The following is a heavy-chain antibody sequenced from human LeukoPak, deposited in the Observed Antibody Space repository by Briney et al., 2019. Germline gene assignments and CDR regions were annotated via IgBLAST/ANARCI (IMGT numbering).Heavy chain of an antibody. Sequence: GGSLRLSCAASGFIFSNYDMNWVRQAPGKGLEWVSFISSGGSTIFYADSVKGRFTISRDDAKNSLYVQMNNLRVEDTAVYYCARDENGDSDFDLWGRGTLVAVSS. CDR3: ARDENGDSDFDL. CDR1: GFIFSNYD. D-gene: IGHD5-12*01. J-gene: IGHJ2*01. V-gene: IGHV3-48*01. CDR2: ISSGGSTI.